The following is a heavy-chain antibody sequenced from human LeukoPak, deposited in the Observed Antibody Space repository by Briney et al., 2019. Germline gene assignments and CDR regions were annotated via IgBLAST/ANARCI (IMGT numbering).Heavy chain of an antibody. J-gene: IGHJ4*02. Sequence: SATLSLICPVSAASISSGSYCWSWIQQPAGRGLEWIVGIFTSGSTNYTPSLKSRVTISVDTSKSQFSLKLSSVTAADTAVYCCASIRLVGDFDYWGQGTLVTVSS. D-gene: IGHD2-21*01. V-gene: IGHV4-61*02. CDR3: ASIRLVGDFDY. CDR2: IFTSGST. CDR1: AASISSGSYC.